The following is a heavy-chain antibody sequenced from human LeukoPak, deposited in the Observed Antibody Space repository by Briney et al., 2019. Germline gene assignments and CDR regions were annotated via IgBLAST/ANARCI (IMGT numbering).Heavy chain of an antibody. CDR1: GFTFDDYA. V-gene: IGHV3-43*02. CDR3: AKDFFTTETNYYYYYVDV. D-gene: IGHD1-1*01. J-gene: IGHJ6*03. CDR2: ISGDGGST. Sequence: PGGSLRLSCAASGFTFDDYAMHWVRHAPGKGLEWVSLISGDGGSTYYADSVKGRFTISRDNSKNSLYLQMNSLRTEDTALYYCAKDFFTTETNYYYYYVDVWGKGTTVTVSS.